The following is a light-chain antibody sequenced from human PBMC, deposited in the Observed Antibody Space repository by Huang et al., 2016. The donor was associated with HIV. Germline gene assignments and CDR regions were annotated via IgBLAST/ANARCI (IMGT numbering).Light chain of an antibody. CDR1: QSITTY. J-gene: IGKJ1*01. Sequence: DIQMTQSPSSLSASVGDRVTITCRASQSITTYLNWYQQRPGKAPNLLNYGASHLQTGVPSRFSGSGSGTDFTLTISNLQPEDFAAYFCQQTSSSPRTFGQGTKV. V-gene: IGKV1-39*01. CDR3: QQTSSSPRT. CDR2: GAS.